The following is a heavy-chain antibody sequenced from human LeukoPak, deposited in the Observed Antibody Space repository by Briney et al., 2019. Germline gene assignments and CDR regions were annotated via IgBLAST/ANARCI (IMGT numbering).Heavy chain of an antibody. CDR2: IIGNGGSS. Sequence: PPGGSLRLSCAASGFTFTNYAINWFRQPPGKGLEWVSTIIGNGGSSYHADSVKGRFTISRDNTKNMLYLQMDSLRAEDTAVYFCARGGYGSGTVYYFDFWGQGTLVTVSS. V-gene: IGHV3-23*01. CDR1: GFTFTNYA. CDR3: ARGGYGSGTVYYFDF. D-gene: IGHD3-10*01. J-gene: IGHJ4*02.